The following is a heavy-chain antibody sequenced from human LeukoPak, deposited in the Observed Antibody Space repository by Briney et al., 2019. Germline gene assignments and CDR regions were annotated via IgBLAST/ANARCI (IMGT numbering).Heavy chain of an antibody. Sequence: GRSLRLSCAASGFTFSSYAMHWVRQAPGKGLEWVAVISYDGGNKYYADSVKGRFTISRDNSKNTLYLQMNSLRAEDTAVYYCARAPSGQYYYGMDVWGQGTTVTVSS. CDR2: ISYDGGNK. CDR1: GFTFSSYA. V-gene: IGHV3-30-3*01. D-gene: IGHD4-11*01. J-gene: IGHJ6*02. CDR3: ARAPSGQYYYGMDV.